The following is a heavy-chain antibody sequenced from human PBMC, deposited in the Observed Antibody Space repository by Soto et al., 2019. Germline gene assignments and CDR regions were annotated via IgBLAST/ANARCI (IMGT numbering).Heavy chain of an antibody. V-gene: IGHV4-39*01. Sequence: QLQLQEWGPGLVKPSETLSLTCTVSGGSISSSSYYWARIRQPPGKGLEWIGSISSSGSTYYNPSLKSRVTISVVTSENQFSLKLNSVTAADTAVYFCARQRESVTGTGYWGQGTLVTVSS. CDR1: GGSISSSSYY. J-gene: IGHJ4*02. CDR2: ISSSGST. D-gene: IGHD1-1*01. CDR3: ARQRESVTGTGY.